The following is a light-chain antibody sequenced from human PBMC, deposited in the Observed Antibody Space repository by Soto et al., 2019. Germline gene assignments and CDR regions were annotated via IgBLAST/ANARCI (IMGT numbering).Light chain of an antibody. Sequence: DIQLTQSPSFLSASVGDRVTITCRTSQDISSYLAWYQQKPGKAPQLLISAASTLQSGVPSRFSGSGSGTEFTLTSSSLQPEDFATYYCQQLKSYPLSFGGGTKAEI. CDR2: AAS. J-gene: IGKJ4*01. CDR3: QQLKSYPLS. V-gene: IGKV1-9*01. CDR1: QDISSY.